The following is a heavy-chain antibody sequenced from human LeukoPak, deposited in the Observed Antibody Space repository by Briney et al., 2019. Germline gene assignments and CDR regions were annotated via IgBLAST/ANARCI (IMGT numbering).Heavy chain of an antibody. Sequence: SETLSLTCTVSGGSITSSNNYWGWLRQPPGKGLEWIGSIYYSGSTYYNQSLKRRVTISVDTSKNHFPLKLSSATAADTAVYYCARHRSIVVVPAAYYYYYYMDVWGKGTTVTVSS. CDR1: GGSITSSNNY. V-gene: IGHV4-39*01. D-gene: IGHD2-2*01. J-gene: IGHJ6*03. CDR3: ARHRSIVVVPAAYYYYYYMDV. CDR2: IYYSGST.